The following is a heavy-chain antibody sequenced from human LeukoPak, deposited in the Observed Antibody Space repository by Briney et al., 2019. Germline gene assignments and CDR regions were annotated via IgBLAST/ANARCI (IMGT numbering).Heavy chain of an antibody. CDR3: ARATVTYAFDI. J-gene: IGHJ3*02. D-gene: IGHD4-17*01. V-gene: IGHV1-18*01. CDR1: GYTFTSYG. Sequence: ASVKVSCKASGYTFTSYGISWVRQAPGQGLEWMGWISAYNGNTNYAQKLQGRVTRTTDTSTSTAYMEPRSLRSDDTAVYYCARATVTYAFDIWGQGTMVTVSS. CDR2: ISAYNGNT.